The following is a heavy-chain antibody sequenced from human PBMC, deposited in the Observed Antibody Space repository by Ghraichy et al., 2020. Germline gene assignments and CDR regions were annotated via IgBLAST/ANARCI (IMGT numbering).Heavy chain of an antibody. CDR3: ARDRGCIAAAGRVCEYYFDY. CDR1: GDSVSSNSAA. D-gene: IGHD6-13*01. CDR2: TYYRSKWYN. J-gene: IGHJ4*02. V-gene: IGHV6-1*01. Sequence: SQTLSLTCAISGDSVSSNSAAWNWIRQSPSRGLEWLGRTYYRSKWYNDYAVSVKSRITINPDTSKNQFSLQLNSVTPEDTAVYYCARDRGCIAAAGRVCEYYFDYWGQGTLVTVSS.